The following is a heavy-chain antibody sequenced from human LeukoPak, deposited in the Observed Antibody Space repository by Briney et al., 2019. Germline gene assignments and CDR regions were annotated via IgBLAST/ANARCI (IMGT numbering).Heavy chain of an antibody. CDR2: IIPIFGTA. V-gene: IGHV1-69*05. J-gene: IGHJ4*02. CDR1: GGTFSSHA. CDR3: ARAQSGSYIY. D-gene: IGHD1-26*01. Sequence: ASVKVSCKASGGTFSSHAISWVRQAPGQGLEWTGGIIPIFGTANYAQKFQGRVTITTDESTSTAYMELSSLRSEDTAVYYCARAQSGSYIYWGQGTLVTVSS.